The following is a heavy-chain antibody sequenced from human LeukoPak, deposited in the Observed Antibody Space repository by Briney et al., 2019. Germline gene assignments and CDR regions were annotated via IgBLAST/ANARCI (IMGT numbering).Heavy chain of an antibody. Sequence: GASVKVSCKASGYTFTSYYMHWLRQAPGQGLEWMGRINPSGGSTSYAQKFQGRVTMTRDTSTSTVYMELSSLRSEDTAVYYCARAGELELDFDWSLDYWGQGTLVTVSS. D-gene: IGHD3-9*01. CDR2: INPSGGST. V-gene: IGHV1-46*01. CDR3: ARAGELELDFDWSLDY. CDR1: GYTFTSYY. J-gene: IGHJ4*02.